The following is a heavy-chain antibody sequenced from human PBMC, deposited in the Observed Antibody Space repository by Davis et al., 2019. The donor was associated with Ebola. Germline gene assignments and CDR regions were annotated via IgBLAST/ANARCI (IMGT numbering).Heavy chain of an antibody. J-gene: IGHJ4*02. CDR3: ARGNKYGHDY. CDR2: ISTYNGHT. CDR1: GYTFTSYG. D-gene: IGHD3-10*01. V-gene: IGHV1-18*04. Sequence: ASVKVSCKASGYTFTSYGFSWVRQAPGQGLEWMGWISTYNGHTNYAQRLQDRVTMTTDTSTTTAYMELRSLRSDDTAVYYCARGNKYGHDYWGQGTLVTVSS.